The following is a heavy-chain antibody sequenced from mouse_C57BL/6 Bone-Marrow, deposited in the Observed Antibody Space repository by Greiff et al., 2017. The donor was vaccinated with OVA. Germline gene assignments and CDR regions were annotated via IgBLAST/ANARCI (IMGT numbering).Heavy chain of an antibody. J-gene: IGHJ1*03. CDR3: ARYYLQGWYFDV. Sequence: EVKLMESGGGLVQPGGSLSLSCAASGFTFTDYYMSWVRQPPGKALEWLGFIRNKANGYTTEYSASVKGRFTISRDNSQSILYLQMNALRAEDSATYYCARYYLQGWYFDVWGTGTTVTVSS. V-gene: IGHV7-3*01. D-gene: IGHD6-1*01. CDR2: IRNKANGYTT. CDR1: GFTFTDYY.